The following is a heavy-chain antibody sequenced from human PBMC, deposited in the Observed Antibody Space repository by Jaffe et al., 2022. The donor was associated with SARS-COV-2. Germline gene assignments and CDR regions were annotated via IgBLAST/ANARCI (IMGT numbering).Heavy chain of an antibody. CDR3: ARDLNIVVEDQKHETGY. CDR1: GYTFTSYY. D-gene: IGHD2-2*01. V-gene: IGHV1-46*01. Sequence: QVQLVQSGAEVKKPGASVKVSCKASGYTFTSYYMHWVRQAPGQGLEWMGIINPSGGSTSYAQKFQGRVTMTRDTSTSTVYMELSSLRSEDTAVYYCARDLNIVVEDQKHETGYWGQGTLVTVSS. J-gene: IGHJ4*02. CDR2: INPSGGST.